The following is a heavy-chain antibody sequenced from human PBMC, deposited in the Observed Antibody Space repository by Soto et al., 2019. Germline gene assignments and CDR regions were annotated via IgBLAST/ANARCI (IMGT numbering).Heavy chain of an antibody. CDR1: GGTFSSYA. CDR2: IIPIFGTA. D-gene: IGHD3-22*01. J-gene: IGHJ4*02. V-gene: IGHV1-69*01. Sequence: QVQLVQSGAEVKKPGSSVKVSCKASGGTFSSYAISWVRQAPGQGLEWMGGIIPIFGTANYAQKFQGRVTITADESTSTAYMELSSLRSEDTAVYYCARDYYDSSGYLSDYYFDYWGQGTLVTVSS. CDR3: ARDYYDSSGYLSDYYFDY.